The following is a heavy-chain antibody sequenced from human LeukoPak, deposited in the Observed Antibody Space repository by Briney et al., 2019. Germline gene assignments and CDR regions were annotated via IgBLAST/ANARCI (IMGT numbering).Heavy chain of an antibody. CDR1: GFTFSSYG. Sequence: PGGSLRLSCAASGFTFSSYGMRWVRQAPGKGLEWVAFIRYDGSNKYYADSVKGRFTISRDNSKNTLYLQMNSLRAEDTAVYYCGKDVDIVATRPFDYWGQGTLVTVSS. D-gene: IGHD5-12*01. CDR3: GKDVDIVATRPFDY. J-gene: IGHJ4*02. CDR2: IRYDGSNK. V-gene: IGHV3-30*02.